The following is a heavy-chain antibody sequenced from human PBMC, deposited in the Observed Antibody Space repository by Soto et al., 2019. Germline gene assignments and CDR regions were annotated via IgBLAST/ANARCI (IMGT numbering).Heavy chain of an antibody. Sequence: NFQGRVTITRDTSANTAYMELSSLRSEDTAMYYCARYYGDYALEYWGQGTLVTVFS. V-gene: IGHV1-3*01. CDR3: ARYYGDYALEY. J-gene: IGHJ4*02. D-gene: IGHD4-17*01.